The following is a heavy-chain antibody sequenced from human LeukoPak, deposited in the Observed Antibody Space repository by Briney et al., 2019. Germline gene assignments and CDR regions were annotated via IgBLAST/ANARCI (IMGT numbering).Heavy chain of an antibody. CDR1: GGSISSSSYY. Sequence: SETLSLTCTVSGGSISSSSYYWGWIRQPPGKGLEWIGSIYYSGSTYYNPSLKSRVTISVDTSKNQFSLKLSSVTAADTAVYYCAETYGYSSSWWGQGTLVTVSS. J-gene: IGHJ4*02. CDR3: AETYGYSSSW. V-gene: IGHV4-39*01. CDR2: IYYSGST. D-gene: IGHD6-13*01.